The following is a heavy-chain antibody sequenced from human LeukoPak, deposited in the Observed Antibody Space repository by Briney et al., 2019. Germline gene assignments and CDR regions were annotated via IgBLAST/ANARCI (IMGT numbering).Heavy chain of an antibody. D-gene: IGHD3-3*01. CDR3: ARDRYYDFWSGYYRFDY. CDR2: ISSSSSTI. CDR1: GFTFSSYS. J-gene: IGHJ4*02. Sequence: GGSLRLSCAASGFTFSSYSMNWVRQAPGKGLEWVSYISSSSSTIYYADSVKGRFTISRDNAKNSLYLQMNSLRAEDTAVYYCARDRYYDFWSGYYRFDYWGQGTLVTVSS. V-gene: IGHV3-48*01.